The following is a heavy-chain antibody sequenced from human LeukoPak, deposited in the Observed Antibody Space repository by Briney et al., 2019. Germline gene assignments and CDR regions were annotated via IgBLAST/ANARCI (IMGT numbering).Heavy chain of an antibody. Sequence: GGSLRLSCAASGFTFDDYGMSWVRQAPGKGLEWVSGINWNGGSTVYADSVKGRFTISRDNAKNSLYLQMNSLRAEDTALYYFGRDRSGSYYYYYYMDVWGKGTTVTVSS. V-gene: IGHV3-20*04. CDR1: GFTFDDYG. J-gene: IGHJ6*03. CDR3: GRDRSGSYYYYYYMDV. D-gene: IGHD1-26*01. CDR2: INWNGGST.